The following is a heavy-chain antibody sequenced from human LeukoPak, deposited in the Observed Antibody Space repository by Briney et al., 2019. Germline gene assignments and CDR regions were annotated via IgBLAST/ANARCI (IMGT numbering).Heavy chain of an antibody. CDR3: ARDSRYDFWSGYYDY. CDR2: IYTSGST. V-gene: IGHV4-4*07. J-gene: IGHJ4*02. D-gene: IGHD3-3*01. CDR1: GGSLSSYY. Sequence: SETLSLTRTVSGGSLSSYYWSWIRQPAGQGLEWIGRIYTSGSTNYNPSLKSRVTMSVDTSKNQFSLKLSSVTAADTAVYYCARDSRYDFWSGYYDYWGQGTLVTVSS.